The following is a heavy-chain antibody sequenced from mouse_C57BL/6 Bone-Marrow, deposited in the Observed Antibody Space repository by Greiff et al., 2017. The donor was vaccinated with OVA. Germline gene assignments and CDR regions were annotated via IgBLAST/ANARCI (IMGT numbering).Heavy chain of an antibody. CDR2: IYPGSGST. Sequence: QVQLQQPGAELVKPGASVKMSCKASGYTFTSYWITWVKQRPGQGLEWIGDIYPGSGSTNYNEKFKSKATLTVDTSSSTAYMQLSSLTSEDSAVYYGARATIVRYYAMDYWGQGTSVTVSS. D-gene: IGHD2-5*01. V-gene: IGHV1-55*01. CDR1: GYTFTSYW. CDR3: ARATIVRYYAMDY. J-gene: IGHJ4*01.